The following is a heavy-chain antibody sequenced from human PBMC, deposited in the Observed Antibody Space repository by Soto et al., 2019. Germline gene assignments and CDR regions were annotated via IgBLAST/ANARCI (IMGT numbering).Heavy chain of an antibody. J-gene: IGHJ4*02. Sequence: TLVNPTQTLTLTCTFSGFSLNTSAVGVGWIRQPPGKALEWLALIFWNDDKRYSPSLKSRLTITKDTSKNQVVRTMTNMETVXXXXYYCAHHRFYFAYWGQGTLVTVSS. V-gene: IGHV2-5*01. CDR3: AHHRFYFAY. CDR1: GFSLNTSAVG. CDR2: IFWNDDK.